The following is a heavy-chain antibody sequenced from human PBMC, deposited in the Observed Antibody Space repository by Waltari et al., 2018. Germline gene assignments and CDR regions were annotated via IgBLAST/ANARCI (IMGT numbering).Heavy chain of an antibody. Sequence: EVQLLESGGGLVQPGGSLRLSCAASGFTFRIHVMSWVPQAPGKGLEWVSAISEYGRGTYYTDSVKGRFTISRDNSKNALFLRMDSLRAEDTAVYYCAKRAYSSSWFWFDPWGQGTLVTVSS. CDR3: AKRAYSSSWFWFDP. CDR1: GFTFRIHV. CDR2: ISEYGRGT. J-gene: IGHJ5*02. D-gene: IGHD6-13*01. V-gene: IGHV3-23*01.